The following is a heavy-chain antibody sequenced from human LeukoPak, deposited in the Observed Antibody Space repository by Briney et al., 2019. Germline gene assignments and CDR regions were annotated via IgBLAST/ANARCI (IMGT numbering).Heavy chain of an antibody. CDR2: IDHSGST. CDR1: GGSFSGYY. CDR3: ARAVQNYDFWSGRYYYYYYMDV. V-gene: IGHV4-34*01. J-gene: IGHJ6*03. D-gene: IGHD3-3*01. Sequence: SETLSLTCAVYGGSFSGYYWSWIRQPPGKGLGWIGEIDHSGSTNYNPSLKSRVTISVDTSKNQFSLKLSSVTAADTAVYYCARAVQNYDFWSGRYYYYYYMDVWGKGTTVTVSS.